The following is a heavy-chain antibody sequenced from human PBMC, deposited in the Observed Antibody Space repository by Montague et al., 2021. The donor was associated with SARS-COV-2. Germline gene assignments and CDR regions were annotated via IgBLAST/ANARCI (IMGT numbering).Heavy chain of an antibody. Sequence: TLSLTCTVSGVSISSGDYSWNWIRQSPGKGLEWIGFIYESESTLYNPSLKSRITISVDRSKNQFSLRLDFVTAADTAVYYCARKIIANAFDVWGHGTTVTVSS. D-gene: IGHD2/OR15-2a*01. V-gene: IGHV4-30-2*06. J-gene: IGHJ3*01. CDR3: ARKIIANAFDV. CDR2: IYESEST. CDR1: GVSISSGDYS.